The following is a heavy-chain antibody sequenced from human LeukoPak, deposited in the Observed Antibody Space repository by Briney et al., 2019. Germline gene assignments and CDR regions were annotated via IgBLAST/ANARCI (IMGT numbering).Heavy chain of an antibody. V-gene: IGHV4-38-2*01. J-gene: IGHJ5*02. CDR1: GYSISSGYY. CDR2: IYHSGST. D-gene: IGHD2-8*01. Sequence: SETLSLTCAVSGYSISSGYYWGWIRQPPGNGLEWIGSIYHSGSTYYNPSLKSRVTISVDTSKNQFSLKLSSVTAADTAVYYCARHVSWFDHWGQGTLVTVSS. CDR3: ARHVSWFDH.